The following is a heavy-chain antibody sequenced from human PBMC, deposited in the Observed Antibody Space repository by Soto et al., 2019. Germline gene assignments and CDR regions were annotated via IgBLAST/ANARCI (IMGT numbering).Heavy chain of an antibody. V-gene: IGHV3-30*18. CDR3: AKGDYNNFLDY. CDR2: ILHDGSYK. Sequence: QVQLVESGGGVVQPGRSLRLSFAASGFTFSAYGMHWVRQAPGKGLEWVAVILHDGSYKYYGESVKGRFTISRDNSKNTLYLQMNSVRGDDTAVYYCAKGDYNNFLDYWGQGTLVTVSS. J-gene: IGHJ4*02. CDR1: GFTFSAYG. D-gene: IGHD4-4*01.